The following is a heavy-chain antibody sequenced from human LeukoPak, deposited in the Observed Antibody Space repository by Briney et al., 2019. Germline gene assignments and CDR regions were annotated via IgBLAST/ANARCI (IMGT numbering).Heavy chain of an antibody. V-gene: IGHV3-23*01. Sequence: GGSLRLSCAASRFTFSSYAMSWVRQAPGKGLEWVSAISGSGGSTYYADSVKGRFTISRDNSKNTLYLQMNSLRAEDTAVYYCAKDPPSGGILTGYYPQFDYWGQGTLVTVSS. CDR3: AKDPPSGGILTGYYPQFDY. CDR2: ISGSGGST. D-gene: IGHD3-9*01. J-gene: IGHJ4*02. CDR1: RFTFSSYA.